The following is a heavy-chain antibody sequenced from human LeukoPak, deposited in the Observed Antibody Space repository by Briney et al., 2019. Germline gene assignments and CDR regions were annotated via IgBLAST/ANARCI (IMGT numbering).Heavy chain of an antibody. CDR1: GGSISSYY. CDR3: ARLVPNYDLWSGYSYFDY. Sequence: SETLSLTCTVSGGSISSYYWSWIRQPPGKGLEWIGYIYYSGSTNYNPSLKSRVTISVDTSKNQFSLKLSSVTAADTAVYYCARLVPNYDLWSGYSYFDYWGQGTLVTVSS. D-gene: IGHD3-3*01. J-gene: IGHJ4*02. V-gene: IGHV4-59*08. CDR2: IYYSGST.